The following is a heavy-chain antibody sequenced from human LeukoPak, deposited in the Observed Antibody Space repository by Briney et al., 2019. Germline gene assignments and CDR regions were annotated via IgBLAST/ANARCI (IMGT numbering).Heavy chain of an antibody. CDR1: GFTFKNYA. D-gene: IGHD1-1*01. V-gene: IGHV3-23*01. Sequence: GGSLRLSCAVSGFTFKNYAMAWVRQAPGKGLEWVSAIGGDGASSYYADSVKGRFTISRDNSNNILYLQMKSLRAEDTALYFCSRRMRGTPDFWGQGTLVTVSS. J-gene: IGHJ4*02. CDR2: IGGDGASS. CDR3: SRRMRGTPDF.